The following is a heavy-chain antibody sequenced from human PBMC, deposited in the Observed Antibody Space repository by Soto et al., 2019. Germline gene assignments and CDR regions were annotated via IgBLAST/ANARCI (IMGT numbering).Heavy chain of an antibody. Sequence: QVPLQESGPGLVKPSQTLSLTCTVSGGSISSGGYYWSWIRQHPGKGLEWIGYIYYSGSTYYNPSLKSRVTISVDTSKNQFSLKLSSVTAADTAVYYCARGLHCSSTSCYLYYYYMDVWGKGTTVTVSS. CDR3: ARGLHCSSTSCYLYYYYMDV. V-gene: IGHV4-31*03. CDR1: GGSISSGGYY. J-gene: IGHJ6*03. D-gene: IGHD2-2*01. CDR2: IYYSGST.